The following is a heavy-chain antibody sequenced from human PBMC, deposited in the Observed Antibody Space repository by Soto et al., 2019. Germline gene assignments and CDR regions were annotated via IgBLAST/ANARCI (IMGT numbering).Heavy chain of an antibody. V-gene: IGHV4-59*01. Sequence: SETLSLTCPVSGGSISSYYWSWIRQPPGKGLEWIGYIYYSGSTNYNPSLKSRVTISVDTSKNQFSLKLSSVTAADTAVYYCARIFYDSSGYDYYYYGMDVWGQGTTVTVSS. CDR1: GGSISSYY. CDR3: ARIFYDSSGYDYYYYGMDV. D-gene: IGHD3-22*01. CDR2: IYYSGST. J-gene: IGHJ6*02.